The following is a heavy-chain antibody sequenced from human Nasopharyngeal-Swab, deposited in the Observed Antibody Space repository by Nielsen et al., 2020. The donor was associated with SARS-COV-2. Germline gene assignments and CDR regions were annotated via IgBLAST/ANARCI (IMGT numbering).Heavy chain of an antibody. J-gene: IGHJ3*02. CDR1: GFTFISYS. CDR2: ISSSTSYI. D-gene: IGHD6-6*01. Sequence: GGSLRLSCAASGFTFISYSMTWVLQAPGKGLEWVSSISSSTSYIYYADSVKGRFTISRDNAKNSLYLQMNSLRAEDTAVYYCARVSGYSTSYDAFDIWGQGTMVTVSS. V-gene: IGHV3-21*01. CDR3: ARVSGYSTSYDAFDI.